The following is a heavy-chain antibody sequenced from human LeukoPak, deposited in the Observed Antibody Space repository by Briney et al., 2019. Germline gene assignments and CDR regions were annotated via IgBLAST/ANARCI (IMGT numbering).Heavy chain of an antibody. D-gene: IGHD2-2*01. J-gene: IGHJ4*02. V-gene: IGHV3-23*01. Sequence: PGGSLRLSCAASGFTFSSYAMSWVRQAPGKGLEWVPAIGDSGSSTYYADSVKGRFTISRDNSKNTLYLQMNILRAEDTAVYYCAKLPPRVVPSANYYFDYWGQGTLVTVSS. CDR2: IGDSGSST. CDR3: AKLPPRVVPSANYYFDY. CDR1: GFTFSSYA.